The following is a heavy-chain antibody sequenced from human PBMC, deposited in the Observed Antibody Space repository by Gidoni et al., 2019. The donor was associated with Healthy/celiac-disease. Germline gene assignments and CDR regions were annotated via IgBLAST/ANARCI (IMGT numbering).Heavy chain of an antibody. CDR2: ISGSGGST. Sequence: EVQLVESGGGLVQPGGSLRLSCAASGFTFSSYAMSWVRQVPGKGLEWVSAISGSGGSTYYADSVKGRFTISRDNSKNTLYLQMNSLRAEDTAVYYCAKGYIVVVVAATPVWFDPWGQGTLVTVSS. V-gene: IGHV3-23*04. D-gene: IGHD2-15*01. CDR3: AKGYIVVVVAATPVWFDP. CDR1: GFTFSSYA. J-gene: IGHJ5*02.